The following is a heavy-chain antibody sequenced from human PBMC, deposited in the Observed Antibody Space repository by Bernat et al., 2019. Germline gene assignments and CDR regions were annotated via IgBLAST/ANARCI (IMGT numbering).Heavy chain of an antibody. Sequence: EVQLVESGGGLVQPGGSLRLSCAASGFTFSSYWMSWVRQAPGKGLEWLANIKQDGSEKYYVDSVKGRFTISRDNAKNSLYLQMNSLRAEDTAVYYCARDPFSDSSSWYDAFDIWGQGTMVTVSS. CDR3: ARDPFSDSSSWYDAFDI. V-gene: IGHV3-7*03. CDR1: GFTFSSYW. CDR2: IKQDGSEK. J-gene: IGHJ3*02. D-gene: IGHD6-13*01.